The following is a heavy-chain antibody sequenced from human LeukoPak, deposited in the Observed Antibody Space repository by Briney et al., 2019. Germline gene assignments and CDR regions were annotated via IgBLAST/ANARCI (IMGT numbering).Heavy chain of an antibody. V-gene: IGHV4-34*01. J-gene: IGHJ6*03. Sequence: PSETLSLTCAIYGESFSGYYWSWIRQPPGKGLEWIGEINHRGIINYDPSLKSRVTISVDTSKNQISLKVSSVTAADTAVYYCARQARRYSSEGNNYYYYMDVWGKGTTVTSSS. CDR3: ARQARRYSSEGNNYYYYMDV. CDR1: GESFSGYY. CDR2: INHRGII. D-gene: IGHD5-18*01.